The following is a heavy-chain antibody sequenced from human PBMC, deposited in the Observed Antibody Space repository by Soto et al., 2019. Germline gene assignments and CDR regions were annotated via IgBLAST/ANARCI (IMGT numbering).Heavy chain of an antibody. Sequence: VQLVQSGAEVRKPGPSVKVSCKASGGTFSRHAISWVRQAPGQGLEWMGGIIPIFGTANHAQKFQGRVTIIADESTSTVDMELSSLRSEDTATYYCARGWGYDSNDYYYAYWGQGSLVIVSS. J-gene: IGHJ4*02. D-gene: IGHD3-22*01. CDR2: IIPIFGTA. CDR3: ARGWGYDSNDYYYAY. CDR1: GGTFSRHA. V-gene: IGHV1-69*01.